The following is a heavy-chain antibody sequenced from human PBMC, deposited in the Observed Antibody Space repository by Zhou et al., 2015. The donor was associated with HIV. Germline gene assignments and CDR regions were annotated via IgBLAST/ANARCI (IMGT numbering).Heavy chain of an antibody. J-gene: IGHJ2*01. CDR3: ARDRGAARPDWRYFDV. CDR1: GGTFSNYA. V-gene: IGHV1-69*06. D-gene: IGHD6-6*01. Sequence: QVQLVQSGAEVKKPGSSVKVSCKASGGTFSNYAVSWVRQAPGQGLEWMGGIVPVFGKAEYAQKFQGRVSITADRPTSTAYMELRSLRSEDAAVYYCARDRGAARPDWRYFDVWGRGSLVSVS. CDR2: IVPVFGKA.